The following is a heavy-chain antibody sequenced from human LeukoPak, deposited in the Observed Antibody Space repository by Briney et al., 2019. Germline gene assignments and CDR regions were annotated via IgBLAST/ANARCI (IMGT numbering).Heavy chain of an antibody. CDR2: IRDKANTYAT. Sequence: GGSLRLSCAASGFTFSGSSMHWVRQASGKGLEWLGYIRDKANTYATAYAASVKGRFTISRDDSKNTAYLQMDSLKTEDTALYHCIPWPYDAFDMWGQGTMVTVFS. J-gene: IGHJ3*02. CDR3: IPWPYDAFDM. V-gene: IGHV3-73*01. CDR1: GFTFSGSS. D-gene: IGHD5-12*01.